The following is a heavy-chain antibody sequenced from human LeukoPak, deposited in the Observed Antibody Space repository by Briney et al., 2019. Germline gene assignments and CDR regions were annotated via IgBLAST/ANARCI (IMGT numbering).Heavy chain of an antibody. Sequence: GGSLRLSCAASGFTFSNAWMSWVRQAPGKGLEWVANIKQDGSEKYYVDSVKGRFTISRDNAKNSLYLQMNSLRAEDTAVYYCARGDAFDIWGQGTMVTVSS. CDR2: IKQDGSEK. CDR1: GFTFSNAW. J-gene: IGHJ3*02. V-gene: IGHV3-7*01. CDR3: ARGDAFDI.